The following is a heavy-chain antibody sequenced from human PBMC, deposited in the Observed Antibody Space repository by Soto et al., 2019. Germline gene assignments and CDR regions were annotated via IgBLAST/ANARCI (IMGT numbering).Heavy chain of an antibody. Sequence: QVQLVQSGAEVKKPGASVKVSCKASGYTFTSYGISWVRQAPGQGLEWMGWISAYNGNTNYAQKLQGRVTMTTDTSTRTAYMELRSLRSDDTAVYYCAGDMGWRYCISTSCYADYWGQGTLVTVSS. CDR3: AGDMGWRYCISTSCYADY. D-gene: IGHD2-2*01. CDR2: ISAYNGNT. V-gene: IGHV1-18*01. CDR1: GYTFTSYG. J-gene: IGHJ4*02.